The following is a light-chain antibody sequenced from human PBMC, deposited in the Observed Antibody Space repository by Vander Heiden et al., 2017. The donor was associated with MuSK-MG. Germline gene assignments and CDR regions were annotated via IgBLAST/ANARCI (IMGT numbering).Light chain of an antibody. CDR2: SAS. J-gene: IGKJ3*01. Sequence: DIVMTQSPDSLAVSLGERATMNCKSSQSVLYSSNNRNYLAWYQQKPGQSPKLLIYSASTRESGVPDRFSGSGSGTDFTLTISSLQAEDVAVYYCQQHYSAPFTFGHGTKVDIK. V-gene: IGKV4-1*01. CDR1: QSVLYSSNNRNY. CDR3: QQHYSAPFT.